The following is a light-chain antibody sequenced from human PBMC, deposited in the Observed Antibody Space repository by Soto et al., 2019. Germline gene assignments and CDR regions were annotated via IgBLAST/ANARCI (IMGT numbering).Light chain of an antibody. CDR2: EVS. CDR1: SSDVGGYNY. CDR3: SSFAISTLVV. J-gene: IGLJ2*01. V-gene: IGLV2-14*01. Sequence: QSVLTQPASVSGSPGQSITISCTGTSSDVGGYNYVSWYQQHPGKAPKLMIYEVSNRPSGVSNRFSGSKSGNTASLTISGLQAEDEADYYCSSFAISTLVVFGGGTQLTVL.